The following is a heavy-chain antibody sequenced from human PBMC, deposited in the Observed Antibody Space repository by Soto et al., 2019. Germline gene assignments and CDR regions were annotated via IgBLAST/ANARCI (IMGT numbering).Heavy chain of an antibody. CDR3: ARHGPPGSSGWYEEVYYYYGLDV. CDR1: GGSISSSSYY. D-gene: IGHD6-19*01. CDR2: IYYSGST. J-gene: IGHJ6*02. V-gene: IGHV4-39*01. Sequence: PSETLSLTCSVSGGSISSSSYYWGWLRQPPGKGLEWIGSIYYSGSTYYNPSLKSRVTISVDTSKNQFSLKLSSVTAADTSVYYCARHGPPGSSGWYEEVYYYYGLDVWGQGTTVTVSS.